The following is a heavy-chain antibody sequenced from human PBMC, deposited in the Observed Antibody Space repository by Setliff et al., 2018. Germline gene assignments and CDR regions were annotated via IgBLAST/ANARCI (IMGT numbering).Heavy chain of an antibody. CDR3: ARGAYSSSWYVGGVYGY. Sequence: ASVKVSCKASGYTFTGYYMHWVRQAPGQGLEWMGWINPNSGGTNYAQKLQGRVTMTTDTSTSTAYMELRSLRSDDTAVYYCARGAYSSSWYVGGVYGYWGQGTLVTVSS. CDR2: INPNSGGT. D-gene: IGHD6-13*01. V-gene: IGHV1-2*02. CDR1: GYTFTGYY. J-gene: IGHJ4*02.